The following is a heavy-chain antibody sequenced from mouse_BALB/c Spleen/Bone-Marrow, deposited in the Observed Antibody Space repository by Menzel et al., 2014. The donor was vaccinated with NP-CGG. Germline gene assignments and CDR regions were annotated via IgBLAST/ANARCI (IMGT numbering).Heavy chain of an antibody. J-gene: IGHJ4*01. D-gene: IGHD4-1*01. CDR2: ISSGGIYT. CDR1: GFTFSSYG. Sequence: EVMLVESGGDLVKPGGSLKLSCAASGFTFSSYGMSWVRQTPDKTLKWVATISSGGIYTYYPDSVKGRFTISRDNAKNTLYLQMSSLKSEDTAMYYCTRRTGTDYYAMDYWGQGTSVSVSS. V-gene: IGHV5-6*02. CDR3: TRRTGTDYYAMDY.